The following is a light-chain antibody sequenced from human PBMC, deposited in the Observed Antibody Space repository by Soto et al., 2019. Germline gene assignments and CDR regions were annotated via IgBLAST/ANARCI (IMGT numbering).Light chain of an antibody. CDR1: QSVSSN. J-gene: IGKJ1*01. CDR2: GAS. CDR3: QQYNNWPPWT. Sequence: EIVMTQSPATLSVSPGERPRLSWMASQSVSSNLAWYQQKPCQAPRLLIYGASTRATGIPARLSGSGSGTEFTLTISSLQSEDFAVYYCQQYNNWPPWTFGQGTKVDI. V-gene: IGKV3-15*01.